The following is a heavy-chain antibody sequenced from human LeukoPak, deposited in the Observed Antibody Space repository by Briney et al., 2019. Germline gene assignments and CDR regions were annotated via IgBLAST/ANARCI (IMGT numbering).Heavy chain of an antibody. CDR2: INPNTGAT. J-gene: IGHJ5*02. Sequence: ASVKVSCKASGYTFTYYYLHWVRQAPGQGLEWMGWINPNTGATNYAQKFQGRVTMTRDTSISTAYMELRSLTFDDTAVYYCAREPGNTGSGSCNWFDPWGQGTLVTVSS. D-gene: IGHD3-10*01. CDR1: GYTFTYYY. V-gene: IGHV1-2*02. CDR3: AREPGNTGSGSCNWFDP.